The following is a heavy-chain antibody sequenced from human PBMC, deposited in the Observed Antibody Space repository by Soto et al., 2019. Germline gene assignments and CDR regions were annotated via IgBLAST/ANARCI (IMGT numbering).Heavy chain of an antibody. V-gene: IGHV1-18*01. D-gene: IGHD3-3*01. J-gene: IGHJ4*02. CDR2: ISAYNGNT. CDR1: CYTFTSYG. CDR3: ARDPDDDFWSGYSRTGDDY. Sequence: ASVQGSCQASCYTFTSYGVTWVRQAPGQGLEWMGWISAYNGNTNYAQKLQGRVTMTTDTSTSTAYMELRSLRSDDTAVYYCARDPDDDFWSGYSRTGDDYWGQGTLVTVSS.